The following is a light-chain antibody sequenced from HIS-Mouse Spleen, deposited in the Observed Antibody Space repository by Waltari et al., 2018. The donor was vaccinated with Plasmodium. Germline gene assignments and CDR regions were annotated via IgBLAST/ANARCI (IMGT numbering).Light chain of an antibody. V-gene: IGLV2-23*01. CDR3: CSYAGSSTYV. Sequence: QSALTQPASVSGSPGQSLTLSCTGTSSDVGVYNLVPWYQQHPGKAPKLMIYEGSKRPSGVSNRFSGSKSGNTASLTISGLQAEDEADYYCCSYAGSSTYVFGTGIKVTVL. CDR1: SSDVGVYNL. CDR2: EGS. J-gene: IGLJ1*01.